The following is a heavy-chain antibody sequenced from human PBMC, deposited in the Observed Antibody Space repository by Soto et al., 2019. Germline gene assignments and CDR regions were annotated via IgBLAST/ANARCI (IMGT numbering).Heavy chain of an antibody. D-gene: IGHD2-15*01. J-gene: IGHJ5*02. Sequence: QVQLVQSGPEVKKPGASVRVSCKASGYSLRNYAFAWVRQAPGQGLEWMAWLSGYNGDTQYAPKFQGRVSLTTDTSTSTAYMDLRTLRSDDTDVYYCARGDSPSATRGWFDAWGQGTLVTVSS. CDR1: GYSLRNYA. CDR3: ARGDSPSATRGWFDA. V-gene: IGHV1-18*01. CDR2: LSGYNGDT.